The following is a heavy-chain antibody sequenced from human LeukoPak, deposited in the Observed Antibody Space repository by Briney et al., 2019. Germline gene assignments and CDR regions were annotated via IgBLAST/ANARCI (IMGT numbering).Heavy chain of an antibody. CDR1: GFSFDDLV. V-gene: IGHV3-20*04. Sequence: PGGSLRLSCAASGFSFDDLVMTWVRQVPGKGLEWVAGINWNGASTGYADSVRGRFTISRDNAQNSLYLQMNSLRAEDTAVYYCARDRGGSYSAIDYWGQGTLVTVSS. D-gene: IGHD1-26*01. CDR3: ARDRGGSYSAIDY. CDR2: INWNGAST. J-gene: IGHJ4*02.